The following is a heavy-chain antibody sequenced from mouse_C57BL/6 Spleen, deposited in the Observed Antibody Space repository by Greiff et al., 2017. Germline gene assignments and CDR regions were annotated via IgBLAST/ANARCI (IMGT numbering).Heavy chain of an antibody. Sequence: EVKLMESGGGLVKPGGSLKLSCAASGFTFSSYAMSWVRQTPEKRLEWVATISDGGSYTYYPDNVKGRFTISRDNAKNNLYLQMSHLKSEDTAMYYCARVGAYDYDWDYWGQGTTLTVSS. D-gene: IGHD2-4*01. J-gene: IGHJ2*01. CDR3: ARVGAYDYDWDY. V-gene: IGHV5-4*03. CDR1: GFTFSSYA. CDR2: ISDGGSYT.